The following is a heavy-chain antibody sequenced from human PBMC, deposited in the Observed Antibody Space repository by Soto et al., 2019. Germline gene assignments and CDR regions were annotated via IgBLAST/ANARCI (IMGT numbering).Heavy chain of an antibody. J-gene: IGHJ4*02. CDR3: AKTAEAVAGTVYGY. CDR2: ISGRGGST. V-gene: IGHV3-23*01. D-gene: IGHD6-19*01. Sequence: GGSLRLSCAASGFTFSSYAMGWVRQAPGKGLEWVSGISGRGGSTYYADSVKGRFTISRDNSRNTLYLQMNSLRAEDTAVFHCAKTAEAVAGTVYGYWGQGTLVTVSS. CDR1: GFTFSSYA.